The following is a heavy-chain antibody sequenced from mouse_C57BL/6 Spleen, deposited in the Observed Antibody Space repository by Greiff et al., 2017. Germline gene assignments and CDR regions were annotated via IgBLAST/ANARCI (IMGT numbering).Heavy chain of an antibody. CDR2: IYPGDGDT. Sequence: VQLQQSGAELVKPGASVKISCKASGYAFSSYWLNWVKQRPGKGLEWIGQIYPGDGDTNYNGKFKGKATLTADNSASTAYMQLSSLTSEDSAGYFCARRSGYGFDYWGQGTTLTVSS. CDR1: GYAFSSYW. CDR3: ARRSGYGFDY. D-gene: IGHD2-2*01. V-gene: IGHV1-80*01. J-gene: IGHJ2*01.